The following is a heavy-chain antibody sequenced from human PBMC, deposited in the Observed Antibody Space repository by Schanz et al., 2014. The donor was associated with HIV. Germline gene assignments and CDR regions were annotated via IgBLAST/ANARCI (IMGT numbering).Heavy chain of an antibody. V-gene: IGHV3-23*04. J-gene: IGHJ4*02. CDR2: ISISGETT. Sequence: VQLVESGGGGVQPGRSLRLSCAASGFTFSSYGMHWVRQAPGKGLEWVSGISISGETTYYADSVKGRFTISRDNSKNTLYLQMNSLRVEDTAVYYCANEEVPNDYWGQGTLVTVSS. CDR3: ANEEVPNDY. CDR1: GFTFSSYG.